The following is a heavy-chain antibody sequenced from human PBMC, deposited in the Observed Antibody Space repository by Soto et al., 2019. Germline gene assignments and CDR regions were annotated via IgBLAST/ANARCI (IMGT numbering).Heavy chain of an antibody. CDR1: GGTFSSYA. D-gene: IGHD6-13*01. CDR2: IIPIFGTA. V-gene: IGHV1-69*13. J-gene: IGHJ6*02. Sequence: ASVKVSCKASGGTFSSYAISWVRQAPGQGLEWMGGIIPIFGTANYAQKFQGRVTITADESTSTAYMELSSLRSEDTAVYYCAREAAAPSHYGMDVWGQGTTVTVSS. CDR3: AREAAAPSHYGMDV.